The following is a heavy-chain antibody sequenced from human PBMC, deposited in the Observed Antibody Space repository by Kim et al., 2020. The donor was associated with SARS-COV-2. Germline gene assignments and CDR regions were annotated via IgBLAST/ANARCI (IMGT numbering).Heavy chain of an antibody. V-gene: IGHV4-31*03. CDR2: IYYSGST. CDR3: ARSPDEEGYCSGGSCYGINWFDP. D-gene: IGHD2-15*01. Sequence: SETLSLTCTVSGGSISSGGYYWSWIRQHPGKGLEWIGYIYYSGSTYYNPSLKSRVTISVDTSKNQFSLKLSSVTAADTAVYYCARSPDEEGYCSGGSCYGINWFDPWGQGTLVTVSS. J-gene: IGHJ5*02. CDR1: GGSISSGGYY.